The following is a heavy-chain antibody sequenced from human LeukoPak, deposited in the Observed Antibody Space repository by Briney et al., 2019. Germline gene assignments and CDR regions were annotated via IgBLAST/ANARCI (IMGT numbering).Heavy chain of an antibody. CDR1: GYTFTSYA. V-gene: IGHV1-3*01. CDR3: ARDEDSSGWYSTFDY. D-gene: IGHD6-19*01. CDR2: INAGNGNT. J-gene: IGHJ4*02. Sequence: EASVKVSCTASGYTFTSYAMHWVRQAPGQRLEWMGWINAGNGNTKYSQKFQGRVTITRDTSASTAYMELSSLRSEDTAVYYCARDEDSSGWYSTFDYWGQGTLVTVSS.